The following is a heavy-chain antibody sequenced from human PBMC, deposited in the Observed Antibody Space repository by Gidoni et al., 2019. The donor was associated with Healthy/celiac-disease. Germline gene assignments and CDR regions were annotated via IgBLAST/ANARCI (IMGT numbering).Heavy chain of an antibody. CDR3: AKRWGGIAAAGTVDYYYYMDV. J-gene: IGHJ6*03. V-gene: IGHV3-23*01. CDR1: GFPFSSYA. CDR2: ISGSGGST. D-gene: IGHD6-13*01. Sequence: EVQLLESGGGLVQPGGSLRLSCAASGFPFSSYAMSWVRQAPGKGLEGVSAISGSGGSTYYADSVKGRFTISRDNSKNTLYLQMNSLRAEDTAVYYCAKRWGGIAAAGTVDYYYYMDVWGKGTTVTVSS.